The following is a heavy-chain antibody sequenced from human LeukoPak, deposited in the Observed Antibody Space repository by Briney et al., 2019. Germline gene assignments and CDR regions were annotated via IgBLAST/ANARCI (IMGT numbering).Heavy chain of an antibody. J-gene: IGHJ4*02. CDR1: GGTFSSYT. CDR2: IIPILGIA. CDR3: ARDGTGGGYYYYFDY. Sequence: SVKVSCKASGGTFSSYTISWVRQAPGQGLEWMGRIIPILGIANYAQKFQGRVTSTADKSTSTAYMELSSLRSEDTAVYYCARDGTGGGYYYYFDYWGQGTLVTVSS. D-gene: IGHD3-22*01. V-gene: IGHV1-69*04.